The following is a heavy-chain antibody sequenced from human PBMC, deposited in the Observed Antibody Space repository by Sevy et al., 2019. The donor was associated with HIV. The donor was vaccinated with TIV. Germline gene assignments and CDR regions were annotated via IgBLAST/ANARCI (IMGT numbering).Heavy chain of an antibody. J-gene: IGHJ6*03. V-gene: IGHV3-23*01. Sequence: GGSLRLSCAASGFTFSSYAMSWVRQAPGKGLEWVSSISGSGGTTYYADSVKGRFTVSRDNSKNTLYLQINSLRVEDTAVYYCAKNPGVGSYYYMYVWGKGTTVTVSS. CDR3: AKNPGVGSYYYMYV. CDR1: GFTFSSYA. D-gene: IGHD1-26*01. CDR2: ISGSGGTT.